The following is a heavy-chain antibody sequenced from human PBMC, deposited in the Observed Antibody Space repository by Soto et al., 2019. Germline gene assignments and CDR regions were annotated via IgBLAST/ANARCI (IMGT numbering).Heavy chain of an antibody. CDR3: AVPRMD. Sequence: QMQLVESGGGSVRPGGSLRLSCAASGFTFSDYYLSWMRQAPGKGLEWVSYISGGSGSIIHYADSVKGRFTISRDNAKNSVYLQMDSLRVEDTAVYYCAVPRMDWGLGILVTVSS. CDR1: GFTFSDYY. J-gene: IGHJ4*02. D-gene: IGHD2-15*01. CDR2: ISGGSGSII. V-gene: IGHV3-11*01.